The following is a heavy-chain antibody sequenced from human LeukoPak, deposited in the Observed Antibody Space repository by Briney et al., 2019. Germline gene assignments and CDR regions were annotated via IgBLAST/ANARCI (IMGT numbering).Heavy chain of an antibody. CDR2: IYTSGST. V-gene: IGHV4-61*02. J-gene: IGHJ4*02. CDR3: ARDRLEWLSFDY. CDR1: GGSISSGSYY. D-gene: IGHD3-3*01. Sequence: SQTLSLTCTVSGGSISSGSYYWSRIRQPAGKGLEWIGRIYTSGSTNYNPSLKSRVTISVDTSKNQFSLKLSSVTAADTAVYYCARDRLEWLSFDYWGQGTLVTVSS.